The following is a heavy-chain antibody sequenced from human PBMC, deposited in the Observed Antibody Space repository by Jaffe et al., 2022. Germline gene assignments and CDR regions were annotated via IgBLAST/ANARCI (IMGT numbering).Heavy chain of an antibody. CDR3: AADRSSISHDFWSGYQYYYYMDV. V-gene: IGHV1-58*01. CDR2: IVVGSGNT. J-gene: IGHJ6*03. CDR1: GFTFTSSA. Sequence: QMQLVQSGPEVKKPGTSVKVSCKASGFTFTSSAVQWVRQARGQRLEWIGWIVVGSGNTNYAQKFQERVTITRDMSTSTAYMELSSLRSEDTAVYYCAADRSSISHDFWSGYQYYYYMDVWGKGTTVTVSS. D-gene: IGHD3-3*01.